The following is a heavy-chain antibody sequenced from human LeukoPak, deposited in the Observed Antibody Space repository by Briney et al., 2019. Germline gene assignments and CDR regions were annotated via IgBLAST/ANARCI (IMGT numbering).Heavy chain of an antibody. CDR2: ISYDGSNK. J-gene: IGHJ4*02. V-gene: IGHV3-30*03. CDR1: GFTFSSYS. D-gene: IGHD5-18*01. Sequence: PGGSLRLSCAASGFTFSSYSMNWVRQAPGKGLEWVAVISYDGSNKYYADSVKGRFTISRDNSKNTLYLQMNSLRAEDTAVYYCARDLGETQLWSSSFDYWGQGTLVTVSS. CDR3: ARDLGETQLWSSSFDY.